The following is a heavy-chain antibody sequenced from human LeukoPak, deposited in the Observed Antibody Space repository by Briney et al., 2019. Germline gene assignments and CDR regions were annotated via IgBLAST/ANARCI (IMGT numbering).Heavy chain of an antibody. J-gene: IGHJ4*02. CDR1: GGTFSSYA. CDR3: ARAPGGYYDSSGYYYVDY. D-gene: IGHD3-22*01. V-gene: IGHV1-69*04. Sequence: SVKVSCKASGGTFSSYAISWVRQAPGQGLEWMGRIIPILGIANYAQKFQGRVTITADKSTSRAYMELSSLRSEDTAVYYCARAPGGYYDSSGYYYVDYWGQGTLVTVSS. CDR2: IIPILGIA.